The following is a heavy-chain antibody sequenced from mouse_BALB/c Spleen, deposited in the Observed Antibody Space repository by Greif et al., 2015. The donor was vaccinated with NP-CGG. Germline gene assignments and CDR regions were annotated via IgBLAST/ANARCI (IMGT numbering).Heavy chain of an antibody. CDR2: ISSGGSYT. V-gene: IGHV5-9-4*01. CDR1: GFTFSSYA. D-gene: IGHD2-1*01. Sequence: EVKLMESGGGLVKPGGSLKLSCAASGFTFSSYAMSWVRQSPEKRLEWVAEISSGGSYTYYPDTVTGRFTISRDNAKNTLYLEMSSLRSEDTAMYYCAYYGNYYAMDYWGQGTSVTVSS. CDR3: AYYGNYYAMDY. J-gene: IGHJ4*01.